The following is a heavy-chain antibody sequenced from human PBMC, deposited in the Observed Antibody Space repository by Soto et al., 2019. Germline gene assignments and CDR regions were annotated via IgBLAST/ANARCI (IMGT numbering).Heavy chain of an antibody. J-gene: IGHJ4*02. V-gene: IGHV4-31*03. CDR2: IYYSGST. CDR3: ARDRGGNPDY. CDR1: GGSISSGGYY. Sequence: PSETLSLTCTVSGGSISSGGYYWIFIRQHPGKGLEWIGYIYYSGSTYYNPSLKSRVTISVDTSKNQFSLKLSSVTAADAAVYYCARDRGGNPDYWGQGTLVTVSS. D-gene: IGHD2-15*01.